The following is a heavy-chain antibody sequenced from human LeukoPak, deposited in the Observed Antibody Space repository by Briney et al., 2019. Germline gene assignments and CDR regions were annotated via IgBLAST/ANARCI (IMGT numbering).Heavy chain of an antibody. CDR1: GYTFTGYY. CDR2: INPNSGGT. CDR3: ARVVPAAISYYYYGMDV. J-gene: IGHJ6*02. Sequence: ASVKVSCKASGYTFTGYYMHWVRQAPGQGLEWMGWINPNSGGTNYAQKFQGRVTMTRDTSISTAYMELSRLRSDDTAVYYCARVVPAAISYYYYGMDVWDQGTTVTVSS. V-gene: IGHV1-2*02. D-gene: IGHD2-2*01.